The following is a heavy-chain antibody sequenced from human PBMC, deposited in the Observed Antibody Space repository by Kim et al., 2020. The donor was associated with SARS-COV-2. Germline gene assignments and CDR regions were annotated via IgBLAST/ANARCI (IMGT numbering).Heavy chain of an antibody. Sequence: SETLSLTCTVSGGSISSSSYYWGWIRQPPGKGLEWIGSIYYSVSTYYNPSLKSRVTISVDTSKNQSSLKLSSVTAADTAVYYWARSGPPFYFDYWGWGT. CDR3: ARSGPPFYFDY. D-gene: IGHD3-10*01. CDR1: GGSISSSSYY. J-gene: IGHJ4*02. CDR2: IYYSVST. V-gene: IGHV4-39*01.